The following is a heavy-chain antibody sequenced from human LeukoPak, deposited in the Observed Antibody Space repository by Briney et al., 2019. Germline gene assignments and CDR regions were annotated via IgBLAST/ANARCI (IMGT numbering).Heavy chain of an antibody. CDR1: GFTFSSYG. CDR2: IRYDGSNK. V-gene: IGHV3-30*02. D-gene: IGHD3-3*01. Sequence: PGGSLRLSCAASGFTFSSYGMHWVRQAPGKGLEWVAFIRYDGSNKYYADSVKGRFTISRDNSKNTLYLQMNSLRAEDTAVYYCAKDGAGVFGVVTDISLDYWGQGTLVTVSS. CDR3: AKDGAGVFGVVTDISLDY. J-gene: IGHJ4*02.